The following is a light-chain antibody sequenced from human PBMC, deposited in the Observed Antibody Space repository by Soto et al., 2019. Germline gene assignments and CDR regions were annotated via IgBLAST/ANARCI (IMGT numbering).Light chain of an antibody. J-gene: IGKJ4*01. V-gene: IGKV3-11*01. CDR1: QSVGSS. Sequence: EILLTQSPATLSLSPGEGATLSCRASQSVGSSLAWYRQKPGQTPRLLISLASNRATGIPARFSGSRSGTDFTLTISNLEPEDFAVYYCQQRGNWPLTFGGGTKVEI. CDR3: QQRGNWPLT. CDR2: LAS.